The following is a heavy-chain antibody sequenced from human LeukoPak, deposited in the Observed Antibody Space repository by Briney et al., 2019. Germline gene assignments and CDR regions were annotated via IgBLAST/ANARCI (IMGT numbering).Heavy chain of an antibody. CDR3: ARGIAVAGTGWFDP. V-gene: IGHV4-31*03. CDR2: IYYSGST. Sequence: SQTLSLTCTVSGGSISSGGYYWSWIRQHPGKGLEWIGYIYYSGSTYYNPSLKSRVTISVDTSKNQFSLKLSSVTAADTAVYYCARGIAVAGTGWFDPWGQGTLVTVSS. J-gene: IGHJ5*02. D-gene: IGHD6-19*01. CDR1: GGSISSGGYY.